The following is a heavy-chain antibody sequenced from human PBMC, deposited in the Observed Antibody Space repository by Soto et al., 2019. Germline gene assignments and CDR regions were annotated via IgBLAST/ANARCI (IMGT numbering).Heavy chain of an antibody. J-gene: IGHJ5*02. CDR2: TYYRSRCFS. CDR1: GDSVSSYSAT. D-gene: IGHD3-10*01. CDR3: VRDRYSSSGWFDP. V-gene: IGHV6-1*01. Sequence: PSQTLSLTCAISGDSVSSYSATWNWIRQSQSGGLEWLGRTYYRSRCFSDYAESVKSRIILNPDTSKNQFSLQLKSVTPEDTAVYYCVRDRYSSSGWFDPWGQGTPVTVSS.